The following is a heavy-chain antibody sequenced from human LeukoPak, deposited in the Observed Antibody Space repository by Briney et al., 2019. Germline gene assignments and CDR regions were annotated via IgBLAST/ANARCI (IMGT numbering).Heavy chain of an antibody. J-gene: IGHJ6*03. CDR1: GGSISSTSYY. Sequence: SETLSHTCTVSGGSISSTSYYWGWIRQPPGKGLEWIGSIYYSGSTYYNPSLKSRVTISVDTSKDQFSLKLSTVTAADTAVYYCGRLFYDFWSGHYYYYMDVWGKGTTVTVSS. CDR3: GRLFYDFWSGHYYYYMDV. D-gene: IGHD3-3*01. V-gene: IGHV4-39*01. CDR2: IYYSGST.